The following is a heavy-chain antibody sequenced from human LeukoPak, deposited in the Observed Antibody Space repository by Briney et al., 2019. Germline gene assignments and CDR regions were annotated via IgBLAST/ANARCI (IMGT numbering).Heavy chain of an antibody. D-gene: IGHD6-19*01. CDR2: IYISGST. V-gene: IGHV4-4*07. J-gene: IGHJ6*03. Sequence: PSETLSLTCTVSGGSISSYYWSWIRQPAGKGLEWIGRIYISGSTNYNPSLKSRVTMSVDTSKNQFSLKLSSVTAADTAVYYCAGGRRVSGWAYYYYYYMGVWGKGTTVTISS. CDR3: AGGRRVSGWAYYYYYYMGV. CDR1: GGSISSYY.